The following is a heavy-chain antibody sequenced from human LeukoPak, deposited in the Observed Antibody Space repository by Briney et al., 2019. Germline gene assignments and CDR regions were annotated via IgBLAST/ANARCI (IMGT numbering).Heavy chain of an antibody. CDR1: GGSISSGSYY. CDR2: IYTSGST. J-gene: IGHJ4*02. V-gene: IGHV4-61*02. Sequence: TSETLSLTCTVSGGSISSGSYYWSWIRQPAGKGLEWIGRIYTSGSTNYNPSLKSRVTISVDTSKNQFSLKLSSVTAADTAVYYCARRTVTTPNSFDYWGQGTLVTVSS. CDR3: ARRTVTTPNSFDY. D-gene: IGHD4-11*01.